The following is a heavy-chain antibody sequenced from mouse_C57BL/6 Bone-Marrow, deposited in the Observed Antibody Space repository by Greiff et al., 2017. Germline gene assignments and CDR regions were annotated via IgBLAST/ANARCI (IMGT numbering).Heavy chain of an antibody. CDR1: GYAFTNYL. Sequence: QVQLQQSGAELVRPGTSVKVSCKASGYAFTNYLIEWVKQRPGQGLEWIGVINPGSGGTNYNEKFKGKATLTADKSSSTAYMQLSSLTSEDSAVYFCARELDYGSSYAWFAYWCQGTLVTVSA. D-gene: IGHD1-1*01. J-gene: IGHJ3*01. V-gene: IGHV1-54*01. CDR2: INPGSGGT. CDR3: ARELDYGSSYAWFAY.